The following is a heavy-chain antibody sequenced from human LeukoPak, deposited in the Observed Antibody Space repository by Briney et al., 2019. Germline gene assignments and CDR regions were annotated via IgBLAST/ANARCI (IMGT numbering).Heavy chain of an antibody. CDR2: INSDGSST. CDR3: ARDHSVSVAGAVSY. D-gene: IGHD6-19*01. CDR1: GFTFSDYG. J-gene: IGHJ4*02. V-gene: IGHV3-74*01. Sequence: PGGSLRLSCAGSGFTFSDYGMNWVRQAPGKGLVWVSRINSDGSSTSYADSVKGRFTISRDSAKNTLYLQMNSLRAEDTAVYYCARDHSVSVAGAVSYWGQGTLVTVSS.